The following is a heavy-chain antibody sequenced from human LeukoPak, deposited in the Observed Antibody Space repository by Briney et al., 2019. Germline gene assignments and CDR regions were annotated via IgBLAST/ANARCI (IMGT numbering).Heavy chain of an antibody. CDR2: IYYSGST. CDR3: ARDPYSGSYYPPNTEYAFDI. Sequence: PSETLSLTCTVSGGSISSGDYYWSWIRQPPGKGLEWIGYIYYSGSTYYNPSLKSRVTISVDTSKNQFSLKLSSVTAADTAVYYCARDPYSGSYYPPNTEYAFDIWGQGTMVTVSS. J-gene: IGHJ3*02. D-gene: IGHD1-26*01. V-gene: IGHV4-30-4*01. CDR1: GGSISSGDYY.